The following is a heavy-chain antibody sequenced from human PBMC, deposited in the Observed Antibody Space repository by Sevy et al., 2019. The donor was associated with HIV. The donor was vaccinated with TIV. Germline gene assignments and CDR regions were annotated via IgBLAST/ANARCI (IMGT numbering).Heavy chain of an antibody. V-gene: IGHV1-18*01. Sequence: ASVKVSCKASGYTFTSYGISWVRQAPGQGLEWMGWISAYNGNTNYAQKLQGRVTMTTDTSTSTAYMELRRLRSDDTAVYYCARARVSGYYYYYYMDVWGKGTTVTVSS. J-gene: IGHJ6*03. CDR3: ARARVSGYYYYYYMDV. CDR1: GYTFTSYG. CDR2: ISAYNGNT.